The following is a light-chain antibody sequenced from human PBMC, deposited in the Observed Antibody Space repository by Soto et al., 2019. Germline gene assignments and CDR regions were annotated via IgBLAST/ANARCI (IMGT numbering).Light chain of an antibody. J-gene: IGKJ5*01. CDR1: QSVGTN. V-gene: IGKV3D-20*01. CDR3: QQYGSSPIT. Sequence: EVVMTQSPATVSVSPGERTSLSCRASQSVGTNLAWYQQKPGLAPRLLIYDASTRATGIPDRFSGSGSGTDFTLTISRLEPEDFAVYSCQQYGSSPITFGQGTRLEIK. CDR2: DAS.